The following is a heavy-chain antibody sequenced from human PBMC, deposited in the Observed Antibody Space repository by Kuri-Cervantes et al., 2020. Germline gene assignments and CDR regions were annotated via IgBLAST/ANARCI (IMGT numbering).Heavy chain of an antibody. Sequence: GGSLRLSCAASGFTFSSYGMHWVRQAPGKGLEWVAVIWYDGSNKYYADSVKGRFTISRDNSKNTLYLQMTSLRAEDTAVYYCVRAGGGGGAFDIWGQGTMVTVSS. CDR2: IWYDGSNK. D-gene: IGHD2-15*01. V-gene: IGHV3-33*08. J-gene: IGHJ3*02. CDR1: GFTFSSYG. CDR3: VRAGGGGGAFDI.